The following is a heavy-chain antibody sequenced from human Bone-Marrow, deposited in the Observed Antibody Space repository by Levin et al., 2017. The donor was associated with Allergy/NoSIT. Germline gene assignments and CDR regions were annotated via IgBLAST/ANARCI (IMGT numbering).Heavy chain of an antibody. CDR1: GYTFTTYY. V-gene: IGHV1-46*01. CDR3: PMDQSFGFWTGSSYYSCLDV. D-gene: IGHD3/OR15-3a*01. J-gene: IGHJ6*02. Sequence: PLASVKVSCKASGYTFTTYYIQWVRQAPGQGLEWMGAINPSVGITSCAQKSQDRVTVTRDTSTDTVNMELSSLGSDDTSVYYCPMDQSFGFWTGSSYYSCLDVWGQGTTVTVSS. CDR2: INPSVGIT.